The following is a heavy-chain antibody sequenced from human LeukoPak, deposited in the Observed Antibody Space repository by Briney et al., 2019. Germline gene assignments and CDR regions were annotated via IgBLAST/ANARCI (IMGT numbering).Heavy chain of an antibody. CDR2: ISGSGGST. CDR1: GFTFSSYA. CDR3: APELGYCSGGSCQTSGY. D-gene: IGHD2-15*01. Sequence: PGGSLRLSCAASGFTFSSYAMSWVRQASGKGLEWVSAISGSGGSTYYADSVKGRFTISRDNSKNTLYLQMSSLRAEDTAVYYCAPELGYCSGGSCQTSGYWGQGTLVTVSS. J-gene: IGHJ4*02. V-gene: IGHV3-23*01.